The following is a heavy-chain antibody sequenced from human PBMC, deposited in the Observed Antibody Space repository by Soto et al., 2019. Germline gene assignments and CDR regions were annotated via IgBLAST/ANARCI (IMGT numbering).Heavy chain of an antibody. Sequence: PSETLSLTCTVSGGSISSYYWSWIRQPPGKGLEWIGNIYYSGSTNYNPSLKSRVTISVDTSKNQFSLKLSSVTAADTAVYYCASPKIAFYNWFDPWGQGTLVTVSS. J-gene: IGHJ5*02. CDR1: GGSISSYY. D-gene: IGHD3-3*02. V-gene: IGHV4-59*08. CDR2: IYYSGST. CDR3: ASPKIAFYNWFDP.